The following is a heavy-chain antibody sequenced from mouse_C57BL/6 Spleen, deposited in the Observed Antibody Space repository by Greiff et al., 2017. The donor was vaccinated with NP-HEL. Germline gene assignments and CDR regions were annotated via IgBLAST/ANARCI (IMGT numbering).Heavy chain of an antibody. CDR1: GYAFSSYW. Sequence: QVQLQQSGAELVKPGASVKISCKASGYAFSSYWMNWVKQRPGKGLEWIGQIYPGDGDTNYNGKFKGKATLTADKSSSTAYMQLSSLTSEDSAVYFCARRTYYSNYWYFDYWGQGTTLTVSS. CDR2: IYPGDGDT. V-gene: IGHV1-80*01. D-gene: IGHD2-5*01. CDR3: ARRTYYSNYWYFDY. J-gene: IGHJ2*01.